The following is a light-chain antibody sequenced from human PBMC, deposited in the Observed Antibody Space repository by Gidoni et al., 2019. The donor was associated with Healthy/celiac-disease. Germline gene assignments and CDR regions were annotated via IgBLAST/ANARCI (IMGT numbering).Light chain of an antibody. CDR3: QQYNSSPLT. Sequence: DIQMTQSPSTLSASVGDRVTITCRARQSISSWLAWYQQKPGKAPQLLIYDASSLESGVPSRFSGSGSGTEFTLTSSSLQPDDFATYYCQQYNSSPLTFGGGTKVEIK. J-gene: IGKJ4*01. CDR1: QSISSW. CDR2: DAS. V-gene: IGKV1-5*01.